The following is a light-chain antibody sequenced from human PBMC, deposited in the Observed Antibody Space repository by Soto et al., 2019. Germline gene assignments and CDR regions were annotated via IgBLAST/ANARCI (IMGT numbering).Light chain of an antibody. J-gene: IGLJ3*02. CDR2: EGT. V-gene: IGLV2-23*01. CDR3: HSYARSTLV. Sequence: QSALTQSASVSGSPGQSITISCTGTSSEFGTYSVVSWYQQHPGKAPKLLIYEGTKRPSGVSNRFSASESGNTASLTISGLQAEDEPVYYCHSYARSTLVFGGGTKLTVL. CDR1: SSEFGTYSV.